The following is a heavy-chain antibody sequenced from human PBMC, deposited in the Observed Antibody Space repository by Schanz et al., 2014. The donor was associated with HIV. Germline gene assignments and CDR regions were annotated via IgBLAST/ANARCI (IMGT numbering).Heavy chain of an antibody. J-gene: IGHJ6*02. CDR2: IIPIFGTT. CDR3: AREPSFSGLDV. Sequence: QVQLVQSGAEVQKPGSSVKVSCKASGGTLSSYAISWVRQAPGQGLEWMGGIIPIFGTTNYAQRFQGRLPITADESTSTAYMELSSLRSEDTAVYYCAREPSFSGLDVWGQGTTVIVSS. D-gene: IGHD6-6*01. V-gene: IGHV1-69*01. CDR1: GGTLSSYA.